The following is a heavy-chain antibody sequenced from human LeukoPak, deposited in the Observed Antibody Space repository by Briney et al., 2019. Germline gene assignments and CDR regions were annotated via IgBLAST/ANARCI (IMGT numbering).Heavy chain of an antibody. Sequence: SVKVSCKASGYSFTTYYIHWVRQAPGQGRDGMGGIIPIFCTANYAQKFQGRVTITADESTSTAYMELSSLRSEDTAVYYCARGVSSWFGELLYGNDAFDIWGQGTMVTVSS. V-gene: IGHV1-69*13. J-gene: IGHJ3*02. D-gene: IGHD3-10*01. CDR3: ARGVSSWFGELLYGNDAFDI. CDR2: IIPIFCTA. CDR1: GYSFTTYY.